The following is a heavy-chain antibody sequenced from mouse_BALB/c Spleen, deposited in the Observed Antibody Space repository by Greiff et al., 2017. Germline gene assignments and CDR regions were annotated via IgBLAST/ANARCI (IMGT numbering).Heavy chain of an antibody. D-gene: IGHD2-4*01. CDR1: GFSLTSYG. CDR3: ASPMITTEAWFAY. CDR2: IWAGGST. V-gene: IGHV2-9*02. Sequence: VQRVESGPGLVAPSQSLSITCTVSGFSLTSYGVHWVRQPPGKGLEWLGVIWAGGSTNYNSALMSRLSISKDNSKSQVCLKMNSLQTDDTAMYYCASPMITTEAWFAYWGQGTLVTVSA. J-gene: IGHJ3*01.